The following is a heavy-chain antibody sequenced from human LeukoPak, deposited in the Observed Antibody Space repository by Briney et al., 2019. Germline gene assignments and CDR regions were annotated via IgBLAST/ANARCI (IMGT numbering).Heavy chain of an antibody. V-gene: IGHV3-11*01. CDR2: INSSGSTK. CDR3: ARDGGYCSGGSCYAHYYYYGMDV. D-gene: IGHD2-15*01. J-gene: IGHJ6*02. Sequence: GALRLSFAASGFTYSDSYMSWIPPAPGKGLGWGSYINSSGSTKYYADSVKGRFTISRDNAKNSLYLQMNSLRAEDTAVYYCARDGGYCSGGSCYAHYYYYGMDVWGQATTVTVSS. CDR1: GFTYSDSY.